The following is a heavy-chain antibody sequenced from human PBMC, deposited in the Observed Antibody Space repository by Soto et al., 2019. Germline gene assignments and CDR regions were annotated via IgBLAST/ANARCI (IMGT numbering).Heavy chain of an antibody. CDR1: GFTFDDYA. J-gene: IGHJ4*02. V-gene: IGHV3-9*01. CDR2: ISWNSGSI. Sequence: GGSLRLSCAASGFTFDDYAMHWVRQAPGKGLEWVSGISWNSGSIGYADSVKGRFTISRDNAKNSLYLQMNSLRAEDTALYYCAKANSAVAGYYFDYWGQGTLVTVSS. CDR3: AKANSAVAGYYFDY. D-gene: IGHD6-19*01.